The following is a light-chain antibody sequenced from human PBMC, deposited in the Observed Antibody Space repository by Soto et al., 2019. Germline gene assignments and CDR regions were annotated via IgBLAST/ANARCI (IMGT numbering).Light chain of an antibody. V-gene: IGKV3-20*01. CDR1: QSVSNNY. CDR2: GVS. Sequence: EIVLTQSPGTLSLSPGERATLSCRASQSVSNNYLAWYQQKSGQAPRLLIYGVSSRATGIPDRFSGSVSGTDFTLTISRLEPEDFAVYYCQQYGSSPRTFGKGTKVEIK. J-gene: IGKJ1*01. CDR3: QQYGSSPRT.